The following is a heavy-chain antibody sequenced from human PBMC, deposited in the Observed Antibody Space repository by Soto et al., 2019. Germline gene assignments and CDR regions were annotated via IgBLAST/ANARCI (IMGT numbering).Heavy chain of an antibody. CDR3: ARGHGRFAH. J-gene: IGHJ4*02. CDR1: GGSFTGYY. CDR2: INHSGFT. Sequence: QLQLHQSGAGLLKPSETLSLTCDVSGGSFTGYYWCWIRQPPGKGLEWIGEINHSGFTNYNPSLTGRVTISLDTSKSQFSLKLKSLTAADTAFYFCARGHGRFAHWGQGTLVTVSS. V-gene: IGHV4-34*01.